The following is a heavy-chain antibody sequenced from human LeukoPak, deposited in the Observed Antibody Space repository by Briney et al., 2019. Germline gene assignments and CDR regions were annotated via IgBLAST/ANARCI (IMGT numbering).Heavy chain of an antibody. CDR3: ARADVAVAGSYYFDY. CDR2: ISYTGST. J-gene: IGHJ4*02. CDR1: GGSISSSRYY. V-gene: IGHV4-39*01. D-gene: IGHD6-19*01. Sequence: PSETLSLTYSVSGGSISSSRYYWGWIRQPPGKGLDWVASISYTGSTYYNPSLKSRVTISVDTSRNQLSLKLSSETAADTAVYFCARADVAVAGSYYFDYWGQGTPVTVSS.